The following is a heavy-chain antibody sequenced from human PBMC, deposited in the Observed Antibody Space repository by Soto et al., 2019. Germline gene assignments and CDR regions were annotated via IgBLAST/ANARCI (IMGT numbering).Heavy chain of an antibody. J-gene: IGHJ4*02. CDR2: INPSDGNT. V-gene: IGHV1-46*01. Sequence: ASVKVSCKPSGYTFTSYFMHCVLQAPGQGLEWMGIINPSDGNTSYAQKFQGRVTMTRDTSTSTAYMELSSLRSEDTAVYYCARSYCGSTSCYACSYWGQGTLVTVSS. CDR1: GYTFTSYF. D-gene: IGHD2-2*01. CDR3: ARSYCGSTSCYACSY.